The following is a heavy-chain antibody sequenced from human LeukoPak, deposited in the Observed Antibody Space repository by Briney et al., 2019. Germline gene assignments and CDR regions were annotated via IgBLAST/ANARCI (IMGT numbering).Heavy chain of an antibody. CDR3: AEAFYGAYPIDY. Sequence: GGSLRLSCAAAGFTVDDYTMDWVRHAPGKWLEWVSLISWDGGSTYYADSVKGRFTISRDNSQNSLYLQMNSLRTEDTALYYCAEAFYGAYPIDYWGQGTLVTVSS. D-gene: IGHD4-17*01. CDR2: ISWDGGST. CDR1: GFTVDDYT. J-gene: IGHJ4*02. V-gene: IGHV3-43*01.